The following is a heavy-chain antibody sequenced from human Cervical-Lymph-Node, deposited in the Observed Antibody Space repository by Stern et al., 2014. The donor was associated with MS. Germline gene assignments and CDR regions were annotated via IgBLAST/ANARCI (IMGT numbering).Heavy chain of an antibody. J-gene: IGHJ4*02. CDR1: GFIFSSYA. CDR2: LSNEGSKQ. V-gene: IGHV3-30-3*01. CDR3: ARDTCRGGGCYFRY. D-gene: IGHD2-15*01. Sequence: VQLVESGGGVVQPGRSLRLSCAASGFIFSSYAMHWVRQAPGKGPEWVAFLSNEGSKQFYADSVKGRFTISRENSNTTLYLQMNSLRPEDTAVYYCARDTCRGGGCYFRYWGQGSLITVSS.